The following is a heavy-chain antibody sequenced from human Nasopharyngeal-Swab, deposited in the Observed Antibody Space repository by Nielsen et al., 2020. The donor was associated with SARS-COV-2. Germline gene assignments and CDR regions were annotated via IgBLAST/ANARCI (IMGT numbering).Heavy chain of an antibody. D-gene: IGHD3-3*01. Sequence: VRQAPRKGLEWVANIKQDGSEKYYVDSVKGRFTISRDNAKNSLYLQMNSLRAEDTAVYYCARNGTTYYDFWSGYYYYFDYWGQGTLVTVSS. CDR3: ARNGTTYYDFWSGYYYYFDY. J-gene: IGHJ4*02. CDR2: IKQDGSEK. V-gene: IGHV3-7*01.